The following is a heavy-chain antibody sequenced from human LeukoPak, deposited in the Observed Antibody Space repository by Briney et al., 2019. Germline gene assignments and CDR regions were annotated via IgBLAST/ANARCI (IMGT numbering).Heavy chain of an antibody. CDR3: ARAPAASWGYNWFDP. D-gene: IGHD2-15*01. V-gene: IGHV1-2*02. Sequence: ASVKVSCKASGYTFTGYYMHWVRQAPGQGLEWMGWINPNSGGTNYAQKFQGRVTMTRDTSISTAYMELSRLRSDDTAVYYCARAPAASWGYNWFDPWGQGTLVTVSS. CDR2: INPNSGGT. J-gene: IGHJ5*02. CDR1: GYTFTGYY.